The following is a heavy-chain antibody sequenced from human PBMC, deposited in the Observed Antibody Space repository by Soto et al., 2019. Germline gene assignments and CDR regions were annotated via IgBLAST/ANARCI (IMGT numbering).Heavy chain of an antibody. CDR1: GFTFSSYE. V-gene: IGHV3-48*03. J-gene: IGHJ6*02. CDR3: AVEGVYSYGPYYYGMDV. Sequence: GGSLRLSCAASGFTFSSYEMNWVRQAPGKGLEWVSYISSSGSTIYYADSVKGRFTISRDNAKNSLYLQMNSPRAEDTAVYYCAVEGVYSYGPYYYGMDVWGQGTTVTVSS. D-gene: IGHD5-18*01. CDR2: ISSSGSTI.